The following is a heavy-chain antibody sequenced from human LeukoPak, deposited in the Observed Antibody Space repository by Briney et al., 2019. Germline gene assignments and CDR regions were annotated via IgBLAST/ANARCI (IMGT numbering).Heavy chain of an antibody. CDR2: IIPIFGTA. V-gene: IGHV1-69*05. CDR3: AREDYDSSGYYPDY. J-gene: IGHJ4*02. CDR1: GYTFTSYD. D-gene: IGHD3-22*01. Sequence: SVKVSCKASGYTFTSYDISWVRQAPGQGLEWMGRIIPIFGTANYAQKFQGRVTITTDESTSTAYMELSSLRSEDTAVYYCAREDYDSSGYYPDYWGQGTLVTVSS.